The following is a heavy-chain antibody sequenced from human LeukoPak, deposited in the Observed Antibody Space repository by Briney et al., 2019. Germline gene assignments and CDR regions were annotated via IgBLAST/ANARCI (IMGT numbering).Heavy chain of an antibody. CDR3: ASGVLRPNDY. Sequence: ASVKVSYKASGYTFTSYGISWVRQAPGQGLGWMGWISAYNGNTNYTQKLQGRVTMTTDTSTSTAYMELRSLRSDDTAVYYCASGVLRPNDYWGQGTLVTVSS. V-gene: IGHV1-18*01. J-gene: IGHJ4*02. CDR1: GYTFTSYG. D-gene: IGHD2-8*01. CDR2: ISAYNGNT.